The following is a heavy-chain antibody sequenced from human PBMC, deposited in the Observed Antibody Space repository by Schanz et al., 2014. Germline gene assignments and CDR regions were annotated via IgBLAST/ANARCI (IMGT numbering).Heavy chain of an antibody. J-gene: IGHJ5*02. CDR3: ARPALWFGDNCFDP. CDR2: ISASGGTT. CDR1: GFTFSSYA. D-gene: IGHD3-10*01. V-gene: IGHV3-23*04. Sequence: EVQLVESGGGLVQPGGSLRLSCAASGFTFSSYAMGWVRQAPGKGLEWVSAISASGGTTYYADSVKGRFTISRDNAKNSLYLEMNSLRAEDTAVYYCARPALWFGDNCFDPWGQGTLVTVSS.